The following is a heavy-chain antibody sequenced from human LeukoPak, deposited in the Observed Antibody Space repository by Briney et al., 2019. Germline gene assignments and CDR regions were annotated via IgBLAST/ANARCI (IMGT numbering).Heavy chain of an antibody. D-gene: IGHD3-16*01. CDR2: INHSGST. CDR1: GGSFSGYY. CDR3: ARGLRGGDY. V-gene: IGHV4-34*01. Sequence: SETLSLTCAVYGGSFSGYYWSWIRQPPGKGLEWIGEINHSGSTNYNPSLKSRVTTSVDTSKNQFSLKLSSVTAADTAVYYCARGLRGGDYWGQGTLVTVSS. J-gene: IGHJ4*02.